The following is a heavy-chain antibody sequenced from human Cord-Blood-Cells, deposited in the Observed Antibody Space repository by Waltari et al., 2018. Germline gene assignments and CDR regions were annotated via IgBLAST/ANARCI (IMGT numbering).Heavy chain of an antibody. Sequence: EVQLLESGGGLVQPGGSLRLSCAASGFTFSSYAMRGVRQAPGKGLEWVSAISGSGGSTYYADSVKGRFTISRDNSKNTLYLQMNSLRAEDTAVYYCAKDYLSSSWYDYWGQGTLVTVSS. J-gene: IGHJ4*02. D-gene: IGHD6-13*01. CDR2: ISGSGGST. V-gene: IGHV3-23*01. CDR3: AKDYLSSSWYDY. CDR1: GFTFSSYA.